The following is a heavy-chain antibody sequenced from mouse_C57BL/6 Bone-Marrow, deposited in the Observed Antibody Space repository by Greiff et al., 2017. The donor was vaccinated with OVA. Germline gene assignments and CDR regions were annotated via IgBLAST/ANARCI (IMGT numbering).Heavy chain of an antibody. D-gene: IGHD1-1*01. CDR2: INPYNGDT. V-gene: IGHV1-37*01. CDR1: GYSFTGYF. CDR3: ARGGAVVDPYYFDY. J-gene: IGHJ2*01. Sequence: VQLKESGPELVKPGASVKISCKASGYSFTGYFMNWVKQSHGKSLEWIGRINPYNGDTFYNQKFKGKATLTVDTSSSTAYMELNSLTSEDSAVYYCARGGAVVDPYYFDYWGQGTTLTVSS.